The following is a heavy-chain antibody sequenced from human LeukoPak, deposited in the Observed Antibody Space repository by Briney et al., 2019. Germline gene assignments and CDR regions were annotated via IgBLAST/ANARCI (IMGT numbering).Heavy chain of an antibody. D-gene: IGHD1-26*01. CDR1: GDSSRIYY. Sequence: SETLSLTCTVSGDSSRIYYWIWIRQPPGNGLKGSWYSYYSETTKYNPSLKSRVTISVDTSKNQLSLKQTSVTTADTARYYCAREHGYSGSLNWFDPWGQGTLVTVSP. J-gene: IGHJ5*02. CDR3: AREHGYSGSLNWFDP. V-gene: IGHV4-59*01. CDR2: SYYSETT.